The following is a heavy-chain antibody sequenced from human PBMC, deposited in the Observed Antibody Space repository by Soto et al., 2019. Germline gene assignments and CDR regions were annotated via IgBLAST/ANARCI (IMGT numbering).Heavy chain of an antibody. Sequence: SETLSLTCTVFGGSINSGDYYWTWVRQPPGKGLEWIGNIFHSGSTYHTPSLQSRVTISLDTSKNHFSLKLSSVTPADTAVYYCARDRYYGSGTYYNFYSGMDVWGQGTTVTVSS. CDR3: ARDRYYGSGTYYNFYSGMDV. CDR2: IFHSGST. D-gene: IGHD3-10*01. J-gene: IGHJ6*02. CDR1: GGSINSGDYY. V-gene: IGHV4-30-4*01.